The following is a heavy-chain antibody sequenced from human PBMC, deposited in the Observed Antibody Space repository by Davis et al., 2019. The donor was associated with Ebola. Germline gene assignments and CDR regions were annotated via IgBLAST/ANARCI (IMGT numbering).Heavy chain of an antibody. J-gene: IGHJ4*02. CDR1: GGSVSSGSYY. CDR3: ARRRGYFDY. D-gene: IGHD3-10*01. V-gene: IGHV4-30-2*01. CDR2: IYHSGST. Sequence: MPSETLSLTCTVSGGSVSSGSYYWSWIRQPPGKGLEWIGYIYHSGSTYYNPSLKSRVTISVDRSKNQFSLKLSSVTAADTAVYYCARRRGYFDYWGQGTLVTVSS.